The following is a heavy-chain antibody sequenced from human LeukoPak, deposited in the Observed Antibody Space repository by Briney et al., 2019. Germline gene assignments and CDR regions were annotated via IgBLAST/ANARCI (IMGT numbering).Heavy chain of an antibody. CDR1: GYTFTSYG. V-gene: IGHV1-18*01. CDR2: ISAYNGNT. Sequence: ASVKVSCKSSGYTFTSYGISWVRQAPGQGLEWMGWISAYNGNTNYAQKLQGRVTMTKDPSTSTAYMELRSLRSDDTAVYYCARGLTNPSLYYVDYWGQGTLVTVSS. J-gene: IGHJ4*02. D-gene: IGHD1-14*01. CDR3: ARGLTNPSLYYVDY.